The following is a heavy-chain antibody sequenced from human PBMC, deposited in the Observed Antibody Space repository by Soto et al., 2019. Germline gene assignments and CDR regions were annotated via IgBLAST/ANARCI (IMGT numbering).Heavy chain of an antibody. J-gene: IGHJ5*02. D-gene: IGHD3-9*01. CDR2: IIPIFGTA. CDR3: ARAYDRYYDIWTGYGWFDP. CDR1: GGTFSSYA. Sequence: QVQLVQSGAEVKKPGSSVKVSCKASGGTFSSYAISWVRQAPGQGLEWMGGIIPIFGTANYAQKFQGRVTMTAVESASTAYMELSSMRSEDTAVYYCARAYDRYYDIWTGYGWFDPWGQGTLVTVSS. V-gene: IGHV1-69*01.